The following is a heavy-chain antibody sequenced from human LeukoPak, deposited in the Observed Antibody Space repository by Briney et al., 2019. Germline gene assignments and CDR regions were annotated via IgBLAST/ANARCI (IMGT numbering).Heavy chain of an antibody. V-gene: IGHV4-59*08. CDR1: SASICSYY. CDR3: ARHIAAAGRFDY. Sequence: NASETLSLTCTVSSASICSYYWSWLRQPPGKGLEWIGYIYYSGSTNYNPSLKSRVTISVDRSKSHFSLKVSSVTAADTAVYYFARHIAAAGRFDYWGQGTLVTVSS. D-gene: IGHD6-13*01. J-gene: IGHJ4*02. CDR2: IYYSGST.